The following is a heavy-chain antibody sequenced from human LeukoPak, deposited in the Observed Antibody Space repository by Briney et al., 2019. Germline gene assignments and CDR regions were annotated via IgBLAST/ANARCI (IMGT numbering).Heavy chain of an antibody. V-gene: IGHV4-30-4*01. Sequence: SETLSLTCTVSGGSISSGDYYWSWIRQPPGKGLEWIGYIYYSGSTYYNPSLKSRVTISVDTSKNQFSLKLSSVTAADTAVYYCARDRSDYGAFDIWGQGTMVTVSS. D-gene: IGHD3-16*01. CDR3: ARDRSDYGAFDI. J-gene: IGHJ3*02. CDR1: GGSISSGDYY. CDR2: IYYSGST.